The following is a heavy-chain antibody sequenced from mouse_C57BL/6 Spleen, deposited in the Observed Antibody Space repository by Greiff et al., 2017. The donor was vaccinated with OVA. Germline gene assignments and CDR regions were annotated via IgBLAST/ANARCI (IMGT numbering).Heavy chain of an antibody. V-gene: IGHV1-9*01. Sequence: VQLVESGAELMKPGASVKLSCKATGYTFTGYWIEWVKQRPGHGLEWIGEILPGSGSTNYNQKFKGKATFTADTSSNTAYLQLSSLTTEDAAISYYARKAGTMEVDYWGQGTTLTVSS. CDR3: ARKAGTMEVDY. CDR2: ILPGSGST. J-gene: IGHJ2*01. D-gene: IGHD4-1*01. CDR1: GYTFTGYW.